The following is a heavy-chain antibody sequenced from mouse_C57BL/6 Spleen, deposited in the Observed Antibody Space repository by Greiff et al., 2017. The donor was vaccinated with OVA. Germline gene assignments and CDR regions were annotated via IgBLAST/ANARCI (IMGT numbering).Heavy chain of an antibody. Sequence: QVQLKQSGAELVKPGASVKISCKASGYAFSSYWMNWVKQRPGKGLEWIGQIYPGDGDTNYNGKFKGKATLTADKSSSTAYMQLSSLTSEDSAVYFCATIYYYGSSPYWYFDVWGTGTTVTVSS. D-gene: IGHD1-1*01. CDR2: IYPGDGDT. CDR1: GYAFSSYW. J-gene: IGHJ1*03. CDR3: ATIYYYGSSPYWYFDV. V-gene: IGHV1-80*01.